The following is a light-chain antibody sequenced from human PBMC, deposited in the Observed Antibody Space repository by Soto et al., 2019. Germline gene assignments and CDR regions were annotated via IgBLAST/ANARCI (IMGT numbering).Light chain of an antibody. V-gene: IGKV1-5*03. CDR1: QTISSW. CDR2: KAS. J-gene: IGKJ1*01. Sequence: DIQMTQSPSTLSGSVGDRVTITCRASQTISSWLAWYQQKPGKAPKLLIYKASTLKSGVPSRFSGSGSGTEFTLTISSLQTDDFATYDCQHYNSYSEAFGQGTKVDLK. CDR3: QHYNSYSEA.